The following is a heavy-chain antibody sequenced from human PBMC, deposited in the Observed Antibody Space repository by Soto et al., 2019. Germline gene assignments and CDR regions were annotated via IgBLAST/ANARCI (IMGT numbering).Heavy chain of an antibody. V-gene: IGHV1-3*01. CDR2: INAGNGDT. CDR3: VSNQKGTYTGMDV. Sequence: ASVKVSCKASGYTFTNYGIDWVRQAPGQRLEWLGRINAGNGDTDRSLRFQGRVTITRDASATIAYMELSSLTSEDTAVYYCVSNQKGTYTGMDVWGQGTTVTVSS. CDR1: GYTFTNYG. J-gene: IGHJ6*02. D-gene: IGHD5-18*01.